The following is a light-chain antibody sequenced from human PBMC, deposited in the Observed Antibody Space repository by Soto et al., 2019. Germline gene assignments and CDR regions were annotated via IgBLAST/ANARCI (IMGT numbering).Light chain of an antibody. J-gene: IGKJ1*01. CDR1: QSVSNNY. Sequence: EIVMTQSPPTLSVSPGERATLYCRASQSVSNNYLAWYQQKPGQAPRLLIYGASNRATGIPDRFSGSGSGTDFTLTISRLEPEDFAVYYCQQYGSSGTFGQGTKVDIK. V-gene: IGKV3-20*01. CDR2: GAS. CDR3: QQYGSSGT.